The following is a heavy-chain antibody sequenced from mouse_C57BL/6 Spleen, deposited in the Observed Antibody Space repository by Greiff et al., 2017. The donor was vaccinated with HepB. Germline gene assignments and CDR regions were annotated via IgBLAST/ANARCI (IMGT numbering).Heavy chain of an antibody. Sequence: EVMLVESGEGLVKPGGSLKLSCAASGFTFSSYAMSWVRQTPEKRLEWVAYIRSGSDYIYYADTVKGRFTISRDNARNTLYLQMSSLKSEDTAMYYCTGEMGSSFANWGQGTLFTVSA. D-gene: IGHD2-3*01. CDR3: TGEMGSSFAN. V-gene: IGHV5-9-1*02. CDR1: GFTFSSYA. CDR2: IRSGSDYI. J-gene: IGHJ3*01.